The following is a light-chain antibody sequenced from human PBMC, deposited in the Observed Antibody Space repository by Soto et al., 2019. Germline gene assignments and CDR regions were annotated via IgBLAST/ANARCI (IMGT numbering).Light chain of an antibody. CDR2: GAS. J-gene: IGKJ1*01. CDR3: QHSRT. Sequence: EIVLTQSPGTLSLSPGERATLSCRASQSIGNNYLAWYQQKPGQAPRLLIHGASNRATGIPDRFSGNGSGTDFTLTIGRLEPEDFAVYYCQHSRTFGQGTKVDIK. V-gene: IGKV3-20*01. CDR1: QSIGNNY.